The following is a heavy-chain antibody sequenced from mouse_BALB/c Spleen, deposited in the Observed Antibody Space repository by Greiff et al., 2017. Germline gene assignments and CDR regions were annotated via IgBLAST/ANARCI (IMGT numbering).Heavy chain of an antibody. Sequence: VQLQQSGPQLVRPGASVKISCKASGYSFTSYWMHWVKQRPGQGLEWIGMIDPSDSETRLNQKFKDKATLTVDKSSSTAYMQLSSPTSEDSAVYYCARGGLRYAMDYWGQGTSVTVSS. CDR1: GYSFTSYW. CDR3: ARGGLRYAMDY. J-gene: IGHJ4*01. D-gene: IGHD2-4*01. V-gene: IGHV1S127*01. CDR2: IDPSDSET.